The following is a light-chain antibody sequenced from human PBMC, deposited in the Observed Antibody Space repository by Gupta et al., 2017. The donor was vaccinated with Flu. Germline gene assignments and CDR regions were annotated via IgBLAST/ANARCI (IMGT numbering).Light chain of an antibody. CDR1: NIGSKS. V-gene: IGLV3-21*02. CDR2: DDR. Sequence: SYDLTQPPPASVAPGQPARTTCGGDNIGSKSVHWYQQKPGQAPVLVVHDDRDRPSGIPERFSGSNSENTATLTISRVEAGDEADYYCQVWHSSTDHRVFGGGTKLTVL. CDR3: QVWHSSTDHRV. J-gene: IGLJ3*02.